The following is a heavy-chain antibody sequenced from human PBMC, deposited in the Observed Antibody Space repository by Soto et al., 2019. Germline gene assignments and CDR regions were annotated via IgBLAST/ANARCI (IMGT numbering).Heavy chain of an antibody. CDR1: GFSFNTYD. CDR2: ITASGGST. D-gene: IGHD1-26*01. Sequence: EVQLLESGGDLVQPGGSLRLSCVASGFSFNTYDMTWVRQAPGKGLEGVSAITASGGSTVYADSVRGRFTISRDNSKNMLFLQINNLRVEDTALYYCGKGGHMDVWGHGTTVTVSS. V-gene: IGHV3-23*01. J-gene: IGHJ6*02. CDR3: GKGGHMDV.